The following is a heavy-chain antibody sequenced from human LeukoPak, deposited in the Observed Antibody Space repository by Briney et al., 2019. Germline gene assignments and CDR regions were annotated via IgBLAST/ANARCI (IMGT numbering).Heavy chain of an antibody. V-gene: IGHV3-30*03. CDR2: ISYDGSNK. D-gene: IGHD6-19*01. Sequence: GRSLRLSCAASGFTFSSYGMHWVRQAPGKGLEWVAVISYDGSNKYYADSVKGRFTISRDNSKNTLYLQMNSLRAEDTAVYYCALGGSGWCLNYWGQGTLVTVSS. CDR3: ALGGSGWCLNY. CDR1: GFTFSSYG. J-gene: IGHJ4*02.